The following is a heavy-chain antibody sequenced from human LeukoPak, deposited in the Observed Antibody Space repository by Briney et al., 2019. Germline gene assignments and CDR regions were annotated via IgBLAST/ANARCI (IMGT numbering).Heavy chain of an antibody. D-gene: IGHD1-26*01. CDR1: GFTFSNYA. Sequence: PGGSLRLSCAASGFTFSNYAMSWVRQAPGKGLEWVSGITSSGAGTYYADSVKGRFTISRDNSKNTLYLQMNSLRAEDTAVYYCALRGYSTYFDYWGQGTLVTVSS. V-gene: IGHV3-23*01. CDR2: ITSSGAGT. J-gene: IGHJ4*02. CDR3: ALRGYSTYFDY.